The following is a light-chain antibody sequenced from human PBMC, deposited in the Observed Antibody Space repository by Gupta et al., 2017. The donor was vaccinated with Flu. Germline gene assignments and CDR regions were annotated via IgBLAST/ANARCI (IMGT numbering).Light chain of an antibody. CDR2: ATS. V-gene: IGKV1-39*01. CDR1: QGIGTY. J-gene: IGKJ4*01. Sequence: GDRVTITCRASQGIGTYLNWFQQKPGKTPKLLIYATSSLESGVPSRFRGSGSGTAFTLSISSLQPEDFATYYCQQCYSIPPTFGAGTKV. CDR3: QQCYSIPPT.